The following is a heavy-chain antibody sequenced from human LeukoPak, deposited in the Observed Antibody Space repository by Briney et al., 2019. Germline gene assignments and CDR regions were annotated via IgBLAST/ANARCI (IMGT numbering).Heavy chain of an antibody. CDR3: ARRSGSRDPFDY. D-gene: IGHD1-26*01. Sequence: PGGSLRLSCAASGFTFCSYWMSWVRQAPGKGLEWVANIKQGGSEKYYVDSVKGRFTISRDNAKNSLYLQMNSLRAEDTAVYYCARRSGSRDPFDYWGQGTLVTVSS. CDR1: GFTFCSYW. CDR2: IKQGGSEK. J-gene: IGHJ4*02. V-gene: IGHV3-7*01.